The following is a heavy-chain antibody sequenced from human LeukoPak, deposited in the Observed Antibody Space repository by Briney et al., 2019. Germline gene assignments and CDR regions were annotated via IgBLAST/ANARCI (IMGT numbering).Heavy chain of an antibody. CDR2: ISGSGFGT. V-gene: IGHV3-23*01. Sequence: GGSLRLSCAASGFTFSSYAMTWVRQAPGKGLEWVSAISGSGFGTYSADSVRGRFTISRDNSKNTLYLQMNSLRAEDTAVYYCAKALIASTSLNYHYGMDVWGQGTTVTVSS. CDR3: AKALIASTSLNYHYGMDV. CDR1: GFTFSSYA. J-gene: IGHJ6*02. D-gene: IGHD3-22*01.